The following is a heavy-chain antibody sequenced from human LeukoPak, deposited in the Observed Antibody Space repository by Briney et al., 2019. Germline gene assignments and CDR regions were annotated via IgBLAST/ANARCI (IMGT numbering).Heavy chain of an antibody. Sequence: GGSLRLSCAASGFTFSSYSMNWVRQAPGQGLEWVSYISSSSSTIYYADSVKGRFTISRDNAKNSLYLQMNSLRAEDTAVYYCARIPYDFWSGYTYYYYMDVWGKGTTVTVSS. CDR1: GFTFSSYS. V-gene: IGHV3-48*01. CDR2: ISSSSSTI. J-gene: IGHJ6*03. D-gene: IGHD3-3*01. CDR3: ARIPYDFWSGYTYYYYMDV.